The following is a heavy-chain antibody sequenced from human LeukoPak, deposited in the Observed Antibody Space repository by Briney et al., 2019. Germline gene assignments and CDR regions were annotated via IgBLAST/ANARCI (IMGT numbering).Heavy chain of an antibody. V-gene: IGHV3-33*01. CDR3: ARDRCSSTSCHVDY. CDR2: IWYDGSNK. D-gene: IGHD2-2*01. Sequence: HPGGSLRLSCAASGFTFSSYGMHWVRQAPGKGLEWVAVIWYDGSNKYYADSVKGRFTISRDNSKNTLYLQMNSLRAEDTAVYYCARDRCSSTSCHVDYWGQGTLVTVSS. J-gene: IGHJ4*02. CDR1: GFTFSSYG.